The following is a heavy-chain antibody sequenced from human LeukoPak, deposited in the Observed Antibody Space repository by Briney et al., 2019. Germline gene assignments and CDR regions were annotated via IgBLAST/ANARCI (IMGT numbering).Heavy chain of an antibody. Sequence: PGGSLRLSCAASGFTFSRYSMNWVRQAPGKGLEWVSSISGSSSYKYYADSVKGRFTISRDNAKNSLYLQMNSLRAEDTAVYYCARTKEMASISYFDSWGQGTLVTVSS. CDR2: ISGSSSYK. CDR3: ARTKEMASISYFDS. V-gene: IGHV3-21*01. CDR1: GFTFSRYS. D-gene: IGHD5-24*01. J-gene: IGHJ4*02.